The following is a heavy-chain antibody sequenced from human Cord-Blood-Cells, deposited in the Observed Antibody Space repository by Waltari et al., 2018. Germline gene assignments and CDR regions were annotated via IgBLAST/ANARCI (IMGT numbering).Heavy chain of an antibody. D-gene: IGHD2-2*01. J-gene: IGHJ6*03. Sequence: QVQLQESGPGMVKPSETLSLTCPVSGGSISSDYCIWLRHPPGKGMEWIGYIYYSGSTNYNPSRKSRVTISVDTSKNQFSLKLSSVTAADTAVYYCARVVVPAASYYYYMDVWGKGTTVTVSS. CDR3: ARVVVPAASYYYYMDV. CDR1: GGSISSDY. V-gene: IGHV4-59*01. CDR2: IYYSGST.